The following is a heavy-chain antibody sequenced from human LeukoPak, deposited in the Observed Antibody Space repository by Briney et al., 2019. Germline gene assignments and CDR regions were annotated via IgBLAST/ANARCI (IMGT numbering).Heavy chain of an antibody. V-gene: IGHV1-2*02. D-gene: IGHD3-22*01. CDR2: INPNSGGT. CDR3: ARDRYYYDIRVVA. CDR1: GYTFTGYY. J-gene: IGHJ5*02. Sequence: ASVKVSCKASGYTFTGYYMHWVRQAPGQGLEWMGWINPNSGGTNYAQKFQGRVTMTRDTSISTAYMELSRLRSDDTAVYYCARDRYYYDIRVVAWGQGTLVTVCS.